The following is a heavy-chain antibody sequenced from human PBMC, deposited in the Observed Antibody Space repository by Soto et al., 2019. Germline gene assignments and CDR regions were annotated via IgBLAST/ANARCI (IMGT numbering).Heavy chain of an antibody. Sequence: QVQLVQSGAEVKKPGSSVKVSCKASGGTFSTYAISWVRQAPGQGLEWMGGIIPIFGTADYAQKFQGRVTITADEHXAXAXXELSSLRSEDTAVYYCARDRPRENYGGNYYYHMDVWGQGTTVTVSS. V-gene: IGHV1-69*12. CDR2: IIPIFGTA. CDR3: ARDRPRENYGGNYYYHMDV. CDR1: GGTFSTYA. D-gene: IGHD4-17*01. J-gene: IGHJ6*02.